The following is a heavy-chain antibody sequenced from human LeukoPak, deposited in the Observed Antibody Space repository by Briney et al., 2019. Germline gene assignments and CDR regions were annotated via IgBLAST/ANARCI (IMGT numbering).Heavy chain of an antibody. CDR3: ARGGYFDSSGYRIDH. CDR2: ISSSSSHI. J-gene: IGHJ4*02. CDR1: GFTFSSYS. Sequence: GGSLRLSCAASGFTFSSYSMNWVRQAPGKGLEWVSSISSSSSHIYYADSVKGRFTISRDNAKNSLYLQMNSLRAEDTAVYYCARGGYFDSSGYRIDHWGQGTLVTVSS. V-gene: IGHV3-21*01. D-gene: IGHD3-22*01.